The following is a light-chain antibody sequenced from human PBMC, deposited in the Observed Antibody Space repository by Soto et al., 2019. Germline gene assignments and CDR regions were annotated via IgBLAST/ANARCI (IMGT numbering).Light chain of an antibody. Sequence: AIRMTQSPSSFSASTGDRVTITCRASQGISSYLAWYQQKPGQAPKLLIYAASTLQSGVPSRFSGSGSGTDFTLTISCLQSEDFATYYCQQYYSYPYTFGQGTKLEI. CDR2: AAS. CDR1: QGISSY. V-gene: IGKV1-8*01. J-gene: IGKJ2*01. CDR3: QQYYSYPYT.